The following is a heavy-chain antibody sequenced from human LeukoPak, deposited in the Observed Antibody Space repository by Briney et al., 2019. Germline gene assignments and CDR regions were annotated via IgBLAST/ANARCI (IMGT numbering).Heavy chain of an antibody. CDR2: IYHNGST. D-gene: IGHD6-13*01. CDR1: GVSISSNNW. J-gene: IGHJ4*02. V-gene: IGHV4-4*02. Sequence: SGTLSLTCAASGVSISSNNWWSWVRQPPGKGLEWIGEIYHNGSTKYNPSLTSRVTISVDKSKDQLSLKVNSLTAADTAVYYCARGLTYSTQSAPEWGQGTLVTVSS. CDR3: ARGLTYSTQSAPE.